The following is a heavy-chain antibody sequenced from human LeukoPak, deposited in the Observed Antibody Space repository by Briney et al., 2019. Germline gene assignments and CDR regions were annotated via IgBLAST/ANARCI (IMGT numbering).Heavy chain of an antibody. CDR1: GFTFSSYS. V-gene: IGHV3-21*01. J-gene: IGHJ3*02. CDR2: ISSRSSYI. Sequence: GGSLRLSCAASGFTFSSYSMNWVRQAPGKGLEWVSSISSRSSYIYYADSVKGRFTISRDNAKNSLYLQMNSLRAEDTAVYYCASVAMKEPHDAFDIWGQGTMVTVSS. CDR3: ASVAMKEPHDAFDI.